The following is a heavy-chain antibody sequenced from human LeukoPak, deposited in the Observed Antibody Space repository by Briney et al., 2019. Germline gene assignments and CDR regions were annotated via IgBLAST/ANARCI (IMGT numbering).Heavy chain of an antibody. CDR1: GFTFSSYS. J-gene: IGHJ4*02. D-gene: IGHD3-22*01. CDR2: ISSSSSYT. V-gene: IGHV3-21*01. Sequence: GGSLRLSCAASGFTFSSYSMNWVRQAPGKGLEWVSSISSSSSYTYYADSVKGRFTISRDNAKNSLYLQMNSLRAEDTAVYYCARVIQTFYYDSSGYYSSASNDFCGQGTLVTVSS. CDR3: ARVIQTFYYDSSGYYSSASNDF.